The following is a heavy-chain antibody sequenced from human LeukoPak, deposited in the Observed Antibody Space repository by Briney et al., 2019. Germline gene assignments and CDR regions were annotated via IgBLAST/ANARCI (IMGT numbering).Heavy chain of an antibody. CDR3: AKDNSGDGYNAYFDY. J-gene: IGHJ4*02. D-gene: IGHD5-24*01. Sequence: GGSLRLSCAASGFTFSSYGMHWVRQAPGKGLEWVAFIRYDGSNKYYADSVKGRFTISRDNSKNTLYLQMNSLRAEDTAVNYCAKDNSGDGYNAYFDYWGQGTLVTVSS. V-gene: IGHV3-30*02. CDR1: GFTFSSYG. CDR2: IRYDGSNK.